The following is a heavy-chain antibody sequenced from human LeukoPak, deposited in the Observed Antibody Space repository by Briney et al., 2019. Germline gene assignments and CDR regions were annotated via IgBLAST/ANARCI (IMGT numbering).Heavy chain of an antibody. CDR2: ISDIGSI. Sequence: SETLSLTCAVSGGSISSYYWSWIRQPPGKGLEWIAYISDIGSINYNPSPKSRVTISLDTSKNQFSLKLSSVTAADTAVYYCAGHHPRNTVDFWGQGTLVTVSS. CDR3: AGHHPRNTVDF. CDR1: GGSISSYY. J-gene: IGHJ4*02. V-gene: IGHV4-59*08. D-gene: IGHD2-8*02.